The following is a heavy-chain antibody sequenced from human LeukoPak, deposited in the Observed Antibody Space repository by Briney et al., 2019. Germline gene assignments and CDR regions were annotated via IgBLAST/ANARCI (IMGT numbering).Heavy chain of an antibody. Sequence: SETLSLTCAVYGGSFSAYYWTWIRQPPGKGLEWIGEINHSGSTYYNPSLKSRVTISVDTSKNQFALKLRSVTAADTAVYYCARGRTGYHLLPTKKNYSYYYMDVWGTGTTVTVPS. CDR2: INHSGST. D-gene: IGHD2-2*01. CDR1: GGSFSAYY. V-gene: IGHV4-34*01. J-gene: IGHJ6*03. CDR3: ARGRTGYHLLPTKKNYSYYYMDV.